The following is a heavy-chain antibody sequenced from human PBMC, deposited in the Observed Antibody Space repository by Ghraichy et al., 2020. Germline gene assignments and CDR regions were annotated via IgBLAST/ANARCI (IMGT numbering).Heavy chain of an antibody. CDR2: TRQDGSEN. CDR3: ARGDYYDSSGYYIDAFDI. CDR1: GFSFSRYW. J-gene: IGHJ3*02. D-gene: IGHD3-22*01. V-gene: IGHV3-7*01. Sequence: GVLRLSCAASGFSFSRYWMSWVRQAPGKGLEWVANTRQDGSENYYVDSVKGRFTISRDNAKNSLYLQMNSLRAEDTAVYYCARGDYYDSSGYYIDAFDIWGQGTMVTVSS.